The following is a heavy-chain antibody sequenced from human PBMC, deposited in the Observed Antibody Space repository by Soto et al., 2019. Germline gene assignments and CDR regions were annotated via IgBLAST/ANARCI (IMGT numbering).Heavy chain of an antibody. D-gene: IGHD1-7*01. CDR1: GYTFTSYY. Sequence: ASVKVSCKASGYTFTSYYMHWVRQAPGQGLEWMGIINPSGGSTSYAQKLQGRVTMTRDTSTSTVYMELSSLRSEDTAVYYCASLFSETGTTSGSDYWGQGTLVTVSS. J-gene: IGHJ4*02. CDR2: INPSGGST. V-gene: IGHV1-46*03. CDR3: ASLFSETGTTSGSDY.